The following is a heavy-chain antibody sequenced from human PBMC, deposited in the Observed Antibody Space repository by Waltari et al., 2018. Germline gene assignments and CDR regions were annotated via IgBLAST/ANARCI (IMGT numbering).Heavy chain of an antibody. V-gene: IGHV4-39*07. Sequence: QLQLQESGPGLVKPSETLSLTCTVSGGSISSGSYYWGWIRQPPGKGLEWIGSIYYSGSTYYTPSLKSRVTISVDTSKNQFSLKLSSVTAADTAVYYCARDERSSTFGYYYGMDVWGQGTTVTVSS. CDR2: IYYSGST. CDR3: ARDERSSTFGYYYGMDV. CDR1: GGSISSGSYY. J-gene: IGHJ6*02. D-gene: IGHD6-6*01.